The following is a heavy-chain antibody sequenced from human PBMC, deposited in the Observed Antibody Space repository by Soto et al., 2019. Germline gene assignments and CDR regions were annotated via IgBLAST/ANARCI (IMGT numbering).Heavy chain of an antibody. CDR3: ARDLGGAAAAGTEGFYYYYYMDV. D-gene: IGHD6-13*01. Sequence: GGSLRLSCAASGFTVSSNYMSWVRQAPGKGLEWVSVIYSGGSTYYADSGKGRFTISRDNSKNTLYLQMNSLRAEDTAVYYCARDLGGAAAAGTEGFYYYYYMDVWGKGTTVTVSS. V-gene: IGHV3-66*01. CDR1: GFTVSSNY. CDR2: IYSGGST. J-gene: IGHJ6*03.